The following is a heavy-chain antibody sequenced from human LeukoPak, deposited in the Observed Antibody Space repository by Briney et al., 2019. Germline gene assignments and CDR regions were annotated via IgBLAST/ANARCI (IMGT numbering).Heavy chain of an antibody. CDR3: ANLRSPGNAGYDFYYYYHMDV. CDR2: IGYDGSNK. Sequence: GGSLRLSCAASGFTFSSYGMHWVRQAPGKGLEWVGFIGYDGSNKHYADSVKGRFTTSKDNSKNTLYLQMNSLTAEDTAVYYCANLRSPGNAGYDFYYYYHMDVWGKGTTVTVSS. D-gene: IGHD5-12*01. CDR1: GFTFSSYG. J-gene: IGHJ6*03. V-gene: IGHV3-30*02.